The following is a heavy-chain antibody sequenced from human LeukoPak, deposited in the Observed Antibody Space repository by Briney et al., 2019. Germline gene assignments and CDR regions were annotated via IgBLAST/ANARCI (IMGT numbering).Heavy chain of an antibody. V-gene: IGHV1-2*04. CDR1: GYTFTSYG. Sequence: ASVKVSCKASGYTFTSYGISWVRQAPGQGLEWMGWINPNSGGTNYAQKFQGWVTMTRDTSISTAYMELSRLRSDDTAVYYCARGGYDRDDAFDIWGQGTMVTVSS. D-gene: IGHD5-12*01. CDR3: ARGGYDRDDAFDI. CDR2: INPNSGGT. J-gene: IGHJ3*02.